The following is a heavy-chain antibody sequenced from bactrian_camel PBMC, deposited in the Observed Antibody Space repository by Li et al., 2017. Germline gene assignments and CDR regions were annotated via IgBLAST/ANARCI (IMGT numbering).Heavy chain of an antibody. CDR1: GSTFSLHD. CDR3: VRGWDDDTWSFNY. V-gene: IGHV3S40*01. J-gene: IGHJ4*01. D-gene: IGHD3*01. Sequence: VQLVESGGGSVQPGGSLRLSCAASGSTFSLHDMSWVRQAPGEGLEWVSSISSLGALTYYADSVKGQFTISRDNAKNTVYLQMNSLKPEDTAVYYCVRGWDDDTWSFNYWGQGTQVTVS. CDR2: ISSLGALT.